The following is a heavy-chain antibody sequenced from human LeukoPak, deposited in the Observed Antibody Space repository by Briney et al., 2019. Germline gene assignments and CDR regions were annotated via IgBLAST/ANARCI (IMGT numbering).Heavy chain of an antibody. V-gene: IGHV4-34*01. CDR2: INHSGST. CDR1: GGSFSGYY. Sequence: SETLSLTCAVYGGSFSGYYWSWIRQPPGKGLEWIGEINHSGSTNYNPSLKSRVTISLDTSKNQFSLKLSSVTAADTAVYYCARAPGATDLGGWFDPWGQGTLVTVSS. D-gene: IGHD1-26*01. J-gene: IGHJ5*02. CDR3: ARAPGATDLGGWFDP.